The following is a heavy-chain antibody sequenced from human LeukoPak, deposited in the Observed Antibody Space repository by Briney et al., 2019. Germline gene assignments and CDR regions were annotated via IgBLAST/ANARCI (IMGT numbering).Heavy chain of an antibody. Sequence: PGGSLRLSCATSGFTFSNYWMSWVRQAPGKGLEWVANIKHDGSQKYYLDSVKGRFTISRDNAKNSLYLQMNSLRAADTAVCYCARDSYYSSDNWGQGTLVTVSS. CDR3: ARDSYYSSDN. D-gene: IGHD3-22*01. CDR1: GFTFSNYW. CDR2: IKHDGSQK. V-gene: IGHV3-7*05. J-gene: IGHJ4*02.